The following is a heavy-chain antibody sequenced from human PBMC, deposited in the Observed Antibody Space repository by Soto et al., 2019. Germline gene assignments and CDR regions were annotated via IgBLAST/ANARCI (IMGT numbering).Heavy chain of an antibody. CDR2: ISWNSGDI. CDR1: GFSFDDYG. Sequence: EVQLVESGGGTVQPGRPLRLSCAASGFSFDDYGMHWVRQGPGNGLEWVSGISWNSGDIYYADSVKGRFTISRDNAKRSLYLQMYSLRTEDTALYYCAKDNDLDRDGPFDYWGQGILVTVSS. J-gene: IGHJ4*02. CDR3: AKDNDLDRDGPFDY. V-gene: IGHV3-9*01. D-gene: IGHD2-2*03.